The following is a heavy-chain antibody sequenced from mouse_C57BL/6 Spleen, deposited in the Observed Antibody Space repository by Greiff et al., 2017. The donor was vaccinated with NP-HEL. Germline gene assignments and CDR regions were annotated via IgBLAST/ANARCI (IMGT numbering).Heavy chain of an antibody. Sequence: VQLQQSGPELVKPGASVKIPCKASGYTFTDYNMDWVKQSHGKSLEWIGDINPNNGGTIYNQKFKGKATLPVDKSSSTAYMELRSLTSEDTAVYYCARRYYYGSYWYFDVWGTGTTVTVSS. CDR2: INPNNGGT. CDR3: ARRYYYGSYWYFDV. CDR1: GYTFTDYN. V-gene: IGHV1-18*01. D-gene: IGHD1-1*01. J-gene: IGHJ1*03.